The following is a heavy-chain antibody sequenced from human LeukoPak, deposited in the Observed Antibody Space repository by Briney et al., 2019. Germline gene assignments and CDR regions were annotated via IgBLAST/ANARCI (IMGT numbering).Heavy chain of an antibody. CDR1: GYSISSGYY. V-gene: IGHV4-38-2*01. D-gene: IGHD6-13*01. CDR3: ARCAYSSSNWFDP. CDR2: IYHSGST. Sequence: SETLSPTCAVSGYSISSGYYWGWIRQPPGKGLEWIGSIYHSGSTYYNPSLKRRVTISVDTSKNQFSLKLSSVTAADTAVYYCARCAYSSSNWFDPWGQGTLVTVSS. J-gene: IGHJ5*02.